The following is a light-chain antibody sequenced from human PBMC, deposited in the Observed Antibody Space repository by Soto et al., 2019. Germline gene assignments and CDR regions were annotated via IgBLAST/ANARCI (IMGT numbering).Light chain of an antibody. CDR1: QNITKF. J-gene: IGKJ1*01. CDR2: VTS. V-gene: IGKV1-39*01. Sequence: DIQMTQSPSSLSASVGDRVSVTCRTSQNITKFLNWYQEKPVKAPKGLLYVTSNLENVVPSRFSGSGSGTPFTLSISSLQPEDFATYYCQQTFSAPGTCGPGTRVEVK. CDR3: QQTFSAPGT.